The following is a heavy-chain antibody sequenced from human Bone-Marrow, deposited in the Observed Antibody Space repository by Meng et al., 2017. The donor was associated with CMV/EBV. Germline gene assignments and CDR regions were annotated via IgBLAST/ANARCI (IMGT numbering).Heavy chain of an antibody. CDR3: ARDKAGRTPFDY. CDR1: GYPFTGYY. V-gene: IGHV1-2*02. D-gene: IGHD1-14*01. J-gene: IGHJ4*02. CDR2: INPNSGGT. Sequence: QVKMVTSGAEVKKPGASGKVSCKASGYPFTGYYMHWVRQAPGQGLEWMGWINPNSGGTNYAQKFQGRVTMTRDTSISTAYMELSRLRSDDTAVYYCARDKAGRTPFDYWGQGTLVTVSS.